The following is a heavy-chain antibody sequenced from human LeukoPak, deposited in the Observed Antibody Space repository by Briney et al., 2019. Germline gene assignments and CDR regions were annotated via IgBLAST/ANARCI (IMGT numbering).Heavy chain of an antibody. D-gene: IGHD6-19*01. CDR3: ARAGRGSGWPNYYYYGMDV. V-gene: IGHV1-8*01. J-gene: IGHJ6*02. Sequence: ASVKVSCMASGYTFTSYDINWVRQATGQGLEWMGWMNPNSGSTGYAQKFQGRVTMTRNTSISTAYMELSSLRSEDTAVYYCARAGRGSGWPNYYYYGMDVWGQGTTVTVSS. CDR1: GYTFTSYD. CDR2: MNPNSGST.